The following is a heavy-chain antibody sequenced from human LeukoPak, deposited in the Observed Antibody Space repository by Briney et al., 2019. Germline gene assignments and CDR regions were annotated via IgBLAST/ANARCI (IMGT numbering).Heavy chain of an antibody. CDR3: ARRVGAAADFDY. J-gene: IGHJ4*02. V-gene: IGHV5-10-1*01. D-gene: IGHD6-13*01. Sequence: GESLKISCKGSGYSFTNYRITWVRQMPGKGLEWMGRIDPSGSYTKYSPSFQGHVTISSDKSISTAYLQWSSLKASDTAMYYCARRVGAAADFDYWGQGTLVTVSS. CDR1: GYSFTNYR. CDR2: IDPSGSYT.